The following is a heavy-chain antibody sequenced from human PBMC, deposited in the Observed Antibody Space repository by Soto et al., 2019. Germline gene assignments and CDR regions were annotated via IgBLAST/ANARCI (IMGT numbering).Heavy chain of an antibody. CDR2: IIPIFGTA. CDR3: ARGGYCSGGSCYSLYYYGMDV. J-gene: IGHJ6*02. V-gene: IGHV1-69*13. D-gene: IGHD2-15*01. Sequence: SVKVSCKASGGTFSSYAISWVRQAPGQGLEWMGGIIPIFGTANYAQKFQGRVTITADESTSTAYMELSSLRSEDTAVYYCARGGYCSGGSCYSLYYYGMDVWGLGTTVTVSS. CDR1: GGTFSSYA.